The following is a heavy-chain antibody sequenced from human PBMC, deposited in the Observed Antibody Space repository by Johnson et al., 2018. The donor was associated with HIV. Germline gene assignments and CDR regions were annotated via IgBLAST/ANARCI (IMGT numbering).Heavy chain of an antibody. J-gene: IGHJ3*01. Sequence: QVQLVESGGGVVQPGRSLRLSCVVSGFTFRSYGVHWVRQAPGKGLEWVAVISYDGSDKYYAGSVKGRFTIFRDNSENTLYLQMNRLRAEDTAVYYCAKDRTNWGYDAFDLWGQGTLVTVSS. D-gene: IGHD3-16*01. CDR2: ISYDGSDK. CDR3: AKDRTNWGYDAFDL. CDR1: GFTFRSYG. V-gene: IGHV3-30*18.